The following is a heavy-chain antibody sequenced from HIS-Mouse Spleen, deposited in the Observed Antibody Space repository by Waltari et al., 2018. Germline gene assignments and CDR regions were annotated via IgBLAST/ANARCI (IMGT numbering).Heavy chain of an antibody. CDR3: AREIPYSSSWYDWYFDL. CDR2: IYYSGST. Sequence: QLQLHESGPGLVKPSETLSLTCTVPGASISSSSYYCGWIRQPPGKGLGWIGSIYYSGSTYYNPSLKSRVTISVDTSKNQFSLKLSSVTAADTAVYYCAREIPYSSSWYDWYFDLWGRGTLVTVSS. CDR1: GASISSSSYY. D-gene: IGHD6-13*01. V-gene: IGHV4-39*07. J-gene: IGHJ2*01.